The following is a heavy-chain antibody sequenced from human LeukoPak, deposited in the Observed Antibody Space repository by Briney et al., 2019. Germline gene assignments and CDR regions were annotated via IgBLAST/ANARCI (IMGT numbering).Heavy chain of an antibody. CDR3: ARDLGGATFNYYYYYMDV. CDR1: GYTSTGYY. CDR2: INPNSGGT. Sequence: ASVKVSCKASGYTSTGYYMHWVRQAPGQGLEWMGWINPNSGGTNYAQKFQGRVTMTRDTSISTAYMELSRLRSDDTAVYYCARDLGGATFNYYYYYMDVWGKGTTVTVSS. D-gene: IGHD1-26*01. V-gene: IGHV1-2*02. J-gene: IGHJ6*03.